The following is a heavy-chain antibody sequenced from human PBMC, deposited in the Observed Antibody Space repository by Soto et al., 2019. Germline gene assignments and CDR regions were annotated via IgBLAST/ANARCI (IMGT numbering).Heavy chain of an antibody. CDR3: ARGDIVVVPAAISV. D-gene: IGHD2-2*02. Sequence: GWSLRLSCAASGFTFSSYSMNLVRQAPGKGLEWVSSISSSSSYIYYADSVKGRFTISRDNAKNSLYLQMNSLRAEDTAVYYCARGDIVVVPAAISVWGQGPRSPSP. V-gene: IGHV3-21*01. J-gene: IGHJ6*01. CDR2: ISSSSSYI. CDR1: GFTFSSYS.